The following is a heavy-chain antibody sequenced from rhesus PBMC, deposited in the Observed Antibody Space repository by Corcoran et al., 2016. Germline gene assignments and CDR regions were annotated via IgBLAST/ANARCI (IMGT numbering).Heavy chain of an antibody. CDR3: ARDRAAAGRFDY. V-gene: IGHV4-76*01. CDR1: GGSISGGYD. CDR2: IYGSKGSS. Sequence: QVQLQESGPGVVKPSETLSLTCAVSGGSISGGYDWSWIRQPPGKGLEWNGYIYGSKGSSNYNTSLKIRVTILKDASKNEFSLKPSSVTAADTSVYYCARDRAAAGRFDYWGQGVLVTVSS. J-gene: IGHJ4*01. D-gene: IGHD6-31*01.